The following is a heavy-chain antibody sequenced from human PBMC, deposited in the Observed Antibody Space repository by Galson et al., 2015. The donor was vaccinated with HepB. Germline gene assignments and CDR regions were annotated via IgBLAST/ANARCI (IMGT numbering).Heavy chain of an antibody. J-gene: IGHJ4*02. CDR2: ISGSGGST. CDR1: GFTFNTYA. D-gene: IGHD2-2*01. Sequence: SLRLSCAASGFTFNTYAMNWVRQAPGKGLEWVSTISGSGGSTYYADSVKGRFTISRDNSKNTLYLQMNSLRAEDTAVYYCATDRRYCSSTSCYGTFDNWGQGTLVTVSP. CDR3: ATDRRYCSSTSCYGTFDN. V-gene: IGHV3-23*01.